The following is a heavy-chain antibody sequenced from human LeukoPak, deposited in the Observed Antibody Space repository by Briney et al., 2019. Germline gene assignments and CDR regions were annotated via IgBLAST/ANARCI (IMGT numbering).Heavy chain of an antibody. D-gene: IGHD2-15*01. Sequence: GESLKISCKGSGYSFSSNWIGWVRQMPGKGLEWMGIIYPDDSDTRYSPSFQGQVTISADKSISTAYLQWSSLKASDTAMYYCVRHPSDSRYCSGGTCYAPLFDYWGQGTLVTVSS. CDR3: VRHPSDSRYCSGGTCYAPLFDY. CDR1: GYSFSSNW. J-gene: IGHJ4*02. CDR2: IYPDDSDT. V-gene: IGHV5-51*01.